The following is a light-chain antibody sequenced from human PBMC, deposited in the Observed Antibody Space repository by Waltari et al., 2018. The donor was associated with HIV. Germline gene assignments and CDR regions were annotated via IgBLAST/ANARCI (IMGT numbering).Light chain of an antibody. CDR1: SSNIGAGYD. CDR2: QTS. V-gene: IGLV1-40*01. CDR3: QSYDAAREGPQ. Sequence: QSVLTQPPSVSGAPGQRVNISCNGRSSNIGAGYDVNWYQYLPGLAPKLLIFQTSPRPSGIPHRFSGSRSGTSASRGIAGLQAPDESDYYCQSYDAAREGPQFGGGTRLTV. J-gene: IGLJ2*01.